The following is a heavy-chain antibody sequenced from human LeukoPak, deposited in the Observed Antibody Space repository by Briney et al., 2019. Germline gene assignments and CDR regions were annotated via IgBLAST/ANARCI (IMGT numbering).Heavy chain of an antibody. D-gene: IGHD3-10*01. Sequence: GGSLRLSCAASGFTFSSYGMSWVRQAPGKGLEWVSAISGSGGSTYYADSVKGRFTISRDNSKNTLYLQMNSLRAEDTAVYYCAKDPNVLLWFGELSTLGYWGQGTLVTVSS. CDR2: ISGSGGST. J-gene: IGHJ4*02. CDR3: AKDPNVLLWFGELSTLGY. V-gene: IGHV3-23*01. CDR1: GFTFSSYG.